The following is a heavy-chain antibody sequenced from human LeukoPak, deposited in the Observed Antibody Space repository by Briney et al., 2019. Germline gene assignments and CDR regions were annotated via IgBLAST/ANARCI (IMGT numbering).Heavy chain of an antibody. CDR2: INPNSGGT. CDR1: GYTFTGDY. V-gene: IGHV1-2*02. J-gene: IGHJ4*02. D-gene: IGHD6-19*01. CDR3: VRDLDSSGWATFNY. Sequence: GASVKVSCKASGYTFTGDYMHWARQAPGQGLEWMGWINPNSGGTNYAQKFQGRVTMTRDTSISTAYMELSSLRSDDAAVYYCVRDLDSSGWATFNYWGQGTLVTVSS.